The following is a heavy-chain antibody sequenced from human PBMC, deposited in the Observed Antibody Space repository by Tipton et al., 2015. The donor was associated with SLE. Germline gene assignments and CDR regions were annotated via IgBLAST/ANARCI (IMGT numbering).Heavy chain of an antibody. V-gene: IGHV4-34*01. CDR3: ARDQAGYSSSWYFDY. J-gene: IGHJ4*02. CDR2: INHSGST. Sequence: TLSLTCAVYGGSFSGYYWSWIRQPPGKGLEWIGEINHSGSTNYNPSLKSRVTISVDTSKNQFSLKLSPVTAADTAVYYCARDQAGYSSSWYFDYWGQGTLVTVSS. CDR1: GGSFSGYY. D-gene: IGHD6-13*01.